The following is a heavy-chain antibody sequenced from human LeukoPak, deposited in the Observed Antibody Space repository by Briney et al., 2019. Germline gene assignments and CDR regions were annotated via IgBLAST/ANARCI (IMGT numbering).Heavy chain of an antibody. D-gene: IGHD3-22*01. V-gene: IGHV3-21*01. CDR2: ISSSSSYI. CDR3: ARIYDSSGYYYLTNYYGMDV. J-gene: IGHJ6*02. CDR1: GFTFSSYS. Sequence: GGSLRLSCAASGFTFSSYSMNWVRQAPGKGLEWVSPISSSSSYIYYADSVKGRFTISRDNAKNSLYLQTNSLRAEHTAVYYCARIYDSSGYYYLTNYYGMDVWGQGTTVTVSS.